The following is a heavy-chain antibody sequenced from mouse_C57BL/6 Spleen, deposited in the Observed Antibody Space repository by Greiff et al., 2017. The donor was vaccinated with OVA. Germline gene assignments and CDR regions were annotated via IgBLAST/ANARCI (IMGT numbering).Heavy chain of an antibody. Sequence: EVKLMESGGGLVKPGGSLKLSCAASGFTFSDYGMHWVRQAPEKGLEWVAYISSGSSTIYYADTVKGRFTISRDKAKNTLFLQMTSLRSEDTAMYYCARDYYGSSFAYWGQGTLVTVSA. CDR1: GFTFSDYG. V-gene: IGHV5-17*01. D-gene: IGHD1-1*01. CDR3: ARDYYGSSFAY. CDR2: ISSGSSTI. J-gene: IGHJ3*01.